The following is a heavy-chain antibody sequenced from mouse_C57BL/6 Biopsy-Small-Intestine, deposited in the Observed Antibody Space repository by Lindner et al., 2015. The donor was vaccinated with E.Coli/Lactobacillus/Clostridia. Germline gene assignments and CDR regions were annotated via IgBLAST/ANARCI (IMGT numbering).Heavy chain of an antibody. Sequence: VQLQESGRELVKPGASVKISCKTSGYEFRKSWMNWGEAEAWKGVLSGIGRIYPGDGETNYNGDFKGRATLTADTSSSTAYIQLSSLTSEDSAVYFCARDDGFLACFAYWGPRDSGHCLY. CDR2: IYPGDGET. J-gene: IGHJ3*01. CDR1: GYEFRKSW. V-gene: IGHV1-82*01. D-gene: IGHD2-3*01. CDR3: ARDDGFLACFAY.